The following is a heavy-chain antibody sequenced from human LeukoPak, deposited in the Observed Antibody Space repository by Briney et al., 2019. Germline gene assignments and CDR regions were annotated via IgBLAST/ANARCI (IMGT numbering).Heavy chain of an antibody. CDR1: GGTFSSYA. CDR3: ARDHPSGSYYGY. J-gene: IGHJ4*02. CDR2: IIPILGIA. D-gene: IGHD1-26*01. Sequence: EASVKVSCKASGGTFSSYAISWVRQAPGQGLEWMGRIIPILGIANYAQKFQGRVTITADKSTSTAYMELSSLRSEDTAVYYCARDHPSGSYYGYWGQGTLVTVSS. V-gene: IGHV1-69*04.